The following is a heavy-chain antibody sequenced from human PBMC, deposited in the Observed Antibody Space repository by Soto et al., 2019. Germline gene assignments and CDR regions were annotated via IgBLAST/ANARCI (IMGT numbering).Heavy chain of an antibody. V-gene: IGHV3-23*01. CDR2: ISGSGGTT. Sequence: EVQLLESGGGLVQPGGSLRLSCVVSGFTFSSYAMTWVRQPPGKGLEWVSSISGSGGTTYYADSVKGRFTISRDNSNNTLYLQMNSLRAEDTAISYWATPPDIVATTFYYYGLDVRGQGTAVTVSS. D-gene: IGHD5-12*01. CDR3: ATPPDIVATTFYYYGLDV. J-gene: IGHJ6*02. CDR1: GFTFSSYA.